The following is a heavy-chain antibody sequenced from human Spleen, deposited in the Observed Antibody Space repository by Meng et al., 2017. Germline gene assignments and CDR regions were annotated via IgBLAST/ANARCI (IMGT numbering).Heavy chain of an antibody. V-gene: IGHV4-38-2*02. CDR1: DYSIRSGYY. Sequence: SETLSLTCAVSDYSIRSGYYWGWIRQSPGKGLEWIGNIYHSGSTYYNPSLKSRVTISVDTSRNQFFLHLTSVTAADTAMYYCARDFQWLVESTDYWGQGTLVTVSS. CDR3: ARDFQWLVESTDY. D-gene: IGHD6-19*01. J-gene: IGHJ4*02. CDR2: IYHSGST.